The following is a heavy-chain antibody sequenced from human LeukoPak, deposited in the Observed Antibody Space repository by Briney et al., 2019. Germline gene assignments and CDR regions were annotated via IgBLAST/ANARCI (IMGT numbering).Heavy chain of an antibody. CDR3: AKDRHAPGRYCSSTSCFPFDS. CDR2: ISSSSSYI. D-gene: IGHD2-2*01. Sequence: GGSLRLSCAASGFTFSSYSMNWVRQAPGKGLEWVSSISSSSSYIYYADSVKGRFTISRDNTKNTLYLQMNSLRAEDTAVYYCAKDRHAPGRYCSSTSCFPFDSWGQGTLVTVSS. CDR1: GFTFSSYS. V-gene: IGHV3-21*04. J-gene: IGHJ5*01.